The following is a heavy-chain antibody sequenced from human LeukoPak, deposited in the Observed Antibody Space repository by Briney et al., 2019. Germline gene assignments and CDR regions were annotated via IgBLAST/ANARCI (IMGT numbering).Heavy chain of an antibody. CDR2: VSFGGSGST. Sequence: SETLSLTCTVSGGSISSSSYYWGWIRQPPGKGLEWLGSVSFGGSGSTYYNPSLKSRVTISLDTSKNQFSLKLSSVTAADTAVYYCVSDHFDFDCWGQGTLVTVSS. V-gene: IGHV4-39*07. CDR1: GGSISSSSYY. J-gene: IGHJ4*02. CDR3: VSDHFDFDC.